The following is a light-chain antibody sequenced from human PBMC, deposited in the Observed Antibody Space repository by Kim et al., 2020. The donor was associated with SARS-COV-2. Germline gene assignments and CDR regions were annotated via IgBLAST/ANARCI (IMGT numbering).Light chain of an antibody. CDR2: LAS. CDR1: QGISSN. J-gene: IGKJ1*01. Sequence: EIVLTQSPLTLSVSPGERATLSCRASQGISSNLAWYQHKPGQAPRLLISLASTRATGIPARFSGGGSGTEFTLTISGLQSEDFAVYYCQKYQDWPPTFGQGTKMDIK. CDR3: QKYQDWPPT. V-gene: IGKV3D-15*01.